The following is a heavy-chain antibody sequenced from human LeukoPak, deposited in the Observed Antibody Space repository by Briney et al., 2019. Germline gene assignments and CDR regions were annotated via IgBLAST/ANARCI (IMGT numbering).Heavy chain of an antibody. J-gene: IGHJ4*02. CDR3: ARHARFCTSTSCYDY. Sequence: PSETLSLTCTVSGYSISSGYYWGWIRPPPGKGLEWIGIIYHSGSTYYNPSLKSRVTISVDTSKNQFSLKLSSVTAADPAVYYCARHARFCTSTSCYDYWGQGTLVTVSS. CDR1: GYSISSGYY. V-gene: IGHV4-38-2*02. D-gene: IGHD2-2*01. CDR2: IYHSGST.